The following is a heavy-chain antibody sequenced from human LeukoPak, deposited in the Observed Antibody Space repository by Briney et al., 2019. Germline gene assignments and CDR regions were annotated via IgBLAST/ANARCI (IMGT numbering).Heavy chain of an antibody. Sequence: PGGSLRLSCAASGFTFSSYAMSWVRQAPGKGLEWVSAISGSGGSTYYADSVKGRFTISRDTTNHTLYLQMNSRRAEDTAVYCCARGRCSSTSCFPDYWGQGALVTVSS. V-gene: IGHV3-23*01. D-gene: IGHD2-2*01. CDR2: ISGSGGST. J-gene: IGHJ4*02. CDR3: ARGRCSSTSCFPDY. CDR1: GFTFSSYA.